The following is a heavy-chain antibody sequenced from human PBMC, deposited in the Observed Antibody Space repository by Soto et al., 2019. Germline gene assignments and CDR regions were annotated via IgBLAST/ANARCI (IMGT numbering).Heavy chain of an antibody. CDR3: AILTPITGVY. J-gene: IGHJ4*02. V-gene: IGHV1-69*10. Sequence: SVPVSFQASGGSLSTYTLTWVRQAPGQGLEWMGGIIPMFGIINYAQKFQGRVTITADRSTTTAYMELISLRSDDTAVYYCAILTPITGVYWGQGDQVTVSS. D-gene: IGHD5-12*01. CDR1: GGSLSTYT. CDR2: IIPMFGII.